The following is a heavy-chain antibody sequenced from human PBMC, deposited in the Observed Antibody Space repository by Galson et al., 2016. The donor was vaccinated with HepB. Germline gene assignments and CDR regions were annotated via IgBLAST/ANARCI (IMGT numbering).Heavy chain of an antibody. CDR1: GFTFNDYG. V-gene: IGHV3-33*01. J-gene: IGHJ6*02. CDR2: IRYDGSKK. CDR3: AREDQLLYYYGLDV. Sequence: SLRLSCAASGFTFNDYGMHWVRQAPGKELEWVAVIRYDGSKKYYADAVQGRFTISRGNSKNMLHLQMNSLRAEDTAVYYCAREDQLLYYYGLDVWGQGTTFTVAS. D-gene: IGHD2-2*01.